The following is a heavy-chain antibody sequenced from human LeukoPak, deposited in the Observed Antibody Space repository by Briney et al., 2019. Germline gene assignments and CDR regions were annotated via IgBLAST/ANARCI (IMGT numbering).Heavy chain of an antibody. CDR1: GGSIRSGSYY. Sequence: TSETLSLTCTVSGGSIRSGSYYWSWIRQAAGKGLEWIGRVHTSGSTNYNPSLESRVTISVDTSKNQFSLKLSSVTAADTAVYYCAREMNYFDYWGQGTLVTVSS. V-gene: IGHV4-61*02. CDR2: VHTSGST. CDR3: AREMNYFDY. J-gene: IGHJ4*02.